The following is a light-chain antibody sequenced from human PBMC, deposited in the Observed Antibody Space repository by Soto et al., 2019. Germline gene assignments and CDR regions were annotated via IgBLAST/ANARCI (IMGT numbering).Light chain of an antibody. CDR2: DVS. CDR3: SSSTTGSTPVV. Sequence: QSALTQPAFVSGSPGQSITISCTGTSSDVGGYNYVSWYQQHPGKAPKFMIYDVSNRPSGVSDRFSGSKSGNTASLTISGLQAEDEADYYCSSSTTGSTPVVFGGGTKLTVL. V-gene: IGLV2-14*01. CDR1: SSDVGGYNY. J-gene: IGLJ2*01.